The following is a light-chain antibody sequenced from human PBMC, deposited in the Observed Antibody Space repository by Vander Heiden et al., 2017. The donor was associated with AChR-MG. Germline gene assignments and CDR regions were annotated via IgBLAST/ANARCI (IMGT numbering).Light chain of an antibody. V-gene: IGKV3-11*01. CDR3: QQRSDWPRT. CDR1: QSVSSD. Sequence: EIVLTQSPATLSLSPGARATLYCRASQSVSSDLAWFQHKPGQAPRLLIFGSSNRATGIPARFSGSGSGTDFTLTITGLESEDFAVYYCQQRSDWPRTFGPGTKVEIK. J-gene: IGKJ1*01. CDR2: GSS.